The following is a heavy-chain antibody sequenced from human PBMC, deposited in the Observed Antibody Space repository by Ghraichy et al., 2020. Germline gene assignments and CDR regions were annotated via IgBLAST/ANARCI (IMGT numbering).Heavy chain of an antibody. J-gene: IGHJ4*02. CDR3: ASSPRYSAFDY. Sequence: GGSLRLSCAASGFTFSSYEMSWVRQAPGKRLEWISYISNSGSTIYYADSVKGRFTISRDNAKNSLYLQMNSLRAEDTAVYYCASSPRYSAFDYWGQGTLVTVSS. V-gene: IGHV3-48*03. CDR1: GFTFSSYE. CDR2: ISNSGSTI. D-gene: IGHD2-21*01.